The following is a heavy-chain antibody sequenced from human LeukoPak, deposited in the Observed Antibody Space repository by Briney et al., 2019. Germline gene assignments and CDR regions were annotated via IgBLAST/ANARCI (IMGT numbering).Heavy chain of an antibody. J-gene: IGHJ4*02. CDR2: ISGSGGST. Sequence: GGSLRLSCAASGFTFSSYWMSWVRQAPGKGLEWVSAISGSGGSTYYADSVKGRFTISRDNSKNTLYLQMNSLRAEDTAVYYCARDQMVYAIPFDYWGQGTLVTVSS. CDR1: GFTFSSYW. D-gene: IGHD2-8*01. CDR3: ARDQMVYAIPFDY. V-gene: IGHV3-23*01.